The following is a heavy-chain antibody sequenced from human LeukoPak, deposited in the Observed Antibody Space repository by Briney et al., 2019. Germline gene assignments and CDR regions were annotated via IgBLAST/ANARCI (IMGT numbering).Heavy chain of an antibody. CDR3: ARDEGGSGWPNHAA. D-gene: IGHD6-19*01. CDR2: IKQDGSEK. CDR1: GFTFSSHW. J-gene: IGHJ4*02. Sequence: GGSLRLSCAASGFTFSSHWMSWVRQAPGKGLEWVANIKQDGSEKYYVDSVKGRFTISRDNAKNSLYLQMNSLRAEDTAVYYCARDEGGSGWPNHAAWGQGTLVTVSS. V-gene: IGHV3-7*01.